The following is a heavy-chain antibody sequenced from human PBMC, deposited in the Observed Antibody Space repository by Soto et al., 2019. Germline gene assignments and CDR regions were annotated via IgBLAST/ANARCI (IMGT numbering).Heavy chain of an antibody. CDR3: ASQFPRVGTTYRPCRFDY. J-gene: IGHJ4*02. Sequence: GGSLRLSCAASGFTVGSNYMSWVRQAPGKGLEWVSVIFSGGSTYYAGSVKGRFTISRDNSKNTLYLQMNSLRAEDTAVYYCASQFPRVGTTYRPCRFDYWGQGTLVTVSS. CDR1: GFTVGSNY. D-gene: IGHD1-26*01. CDR2: IFSGGST. V-gene: IGHV3-53*01.